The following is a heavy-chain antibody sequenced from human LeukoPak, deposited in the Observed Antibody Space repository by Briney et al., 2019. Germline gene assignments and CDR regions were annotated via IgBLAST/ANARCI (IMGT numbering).Heavy chain of an antibody. J-gene: IGHJ5*02. CDR3: ARDGGLRYFDWSPAYNWFDP. Sequence: ASVTVSCKASGYTFTSYGISWVRQAPGQGLEWMGWISAYNGNTNYAQKLQGRVTMTTDTSTSTAYMELRSLRSDDTAVYYCARDGGLRYFDWSPAYNWFDPWGQGTLVTVSS. CDR1: GYTFTSYG. V-gene: IGHV1-18*01. CDR2: ISAYNGNT. D-gene: IGHD3-9*01.